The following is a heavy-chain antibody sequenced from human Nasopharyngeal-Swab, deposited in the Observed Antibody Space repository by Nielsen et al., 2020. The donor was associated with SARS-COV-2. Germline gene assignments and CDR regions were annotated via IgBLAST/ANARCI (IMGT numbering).Heavy chain of an antibody. D-gene: IGHD3-10*01. CDR1: GYTFTSYA. J-gene: IGHJ4*02. Sequence: ASVKVSCKASGYTFTSYAMHWVRQAPGQRLEWMGWINAGNGNAKYSQKFQGRVTITRDTSASTAYMELSSLRSEDTAVYYCARGVWFGELLFDYWGQGTLVTVSS. CDR3: ARGVWFGELLFDY. CDR2: INAGNGNA. V-gene: IGHV1-3*01.